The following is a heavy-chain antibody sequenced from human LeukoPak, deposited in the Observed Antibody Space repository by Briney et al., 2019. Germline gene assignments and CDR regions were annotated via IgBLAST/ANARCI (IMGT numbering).Heavy chain of an antibody. D-gene: IGHD2-15*01. CDR2: INPSGGST. CDR3: ASSGGCSGGSCRYYFDY. Sequence: GASVKVSCKASGYTFTSYYMHWVRQAPGQGLEWMGIINPSGGSTSYAQKFQGRVTMTRDMSTSTVYMELSSLRSEDTAVYYCASSGGCSGGSCRYYFDYWGQGTLVTVSS. CDR1: GYTFTSYY. J-gene: IGHJ4*02. V-gene: IGHV1-46*01.